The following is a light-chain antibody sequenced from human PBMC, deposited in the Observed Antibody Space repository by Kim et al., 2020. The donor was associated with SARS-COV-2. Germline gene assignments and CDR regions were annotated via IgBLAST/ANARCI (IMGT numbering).Light chain of an antibody. CDR3: ASWDNSLNWV. J-gene: IGLJ3*02. Sequence: QSALTQPPSASGAPGQTVIISCSGSRSNIGSNFVYWFQQLPGTAPKLLIYSTSQRPSGVSDRFSASKSGTSASLAISGLRSEDEADYYCASWDNSLNWVFGGGTQRTVL. V-gene: IGLV1-47*02. CDR2: STS. CDR1: RSNIGSNF.